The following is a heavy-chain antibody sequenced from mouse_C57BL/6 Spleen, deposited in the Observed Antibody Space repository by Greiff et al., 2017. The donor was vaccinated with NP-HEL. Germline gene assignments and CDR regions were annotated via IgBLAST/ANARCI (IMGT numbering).Heavy chain of an antibody. CDR2: IYPRSGNT. CDR3: ARKKEYYYDSSEYYFDY. CDR1: GYTFTSYG. D-gene: IGHD1-1*01. Sequence: VQLQQSGAELARPGASVKLSCKASGYTFTSYGISWVKQRTGQGLEWIGEIYPRSGNTYYNEKFKGKATLTADKSSSTAYMELRSLTSEDSAVYFCARKKEYYYDSSEYYFDYWGQGTTLTVSS. J-gene: IGHJ2*01. V-gene: IGHV1-81*01.